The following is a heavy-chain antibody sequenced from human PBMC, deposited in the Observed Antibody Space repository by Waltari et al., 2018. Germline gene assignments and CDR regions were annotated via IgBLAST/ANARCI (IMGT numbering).Heavy chain of an antibody. D-gene: IGHD7-27*01. CDR1: GYSHTDLS. CDR2: FDPEDAET. Sequence: QVQLVQSGAEVKKPGASVRISCTISGYSHTDLSVHWVRQAPGKGVEWRGGFDPEDAETIVAQRFQGRVTMTEETSPETAYMELSSLSSEDTAVYFCAAKEAWGNRAFDYWGQGTLVTVSP. J-gene: IGHJ4*02. CDR3: AAKEAWGNRAFDY. V-gene: IGHV1-24*01.